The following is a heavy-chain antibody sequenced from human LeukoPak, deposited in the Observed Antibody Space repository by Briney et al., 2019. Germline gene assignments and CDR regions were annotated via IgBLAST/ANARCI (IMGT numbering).Heavy chain of an antibody. CDR3: SARSASDDY. Sequence: GGSLRLSCAASGFTFSSYWMHWVRQAPGKGLVWVSGINSDGSSTNYADSVKGRFTISRDNAKNTLFLQMNSLRAEDTAVYYCSARSASDDYWGQGTLVTVSS. D-gene: IGHD6-19*01. J-gene: IGHJ4*02. V-gene: IGHV3-74*01. CDR2: INSDGSST. CDR1: GFTFSSYW.